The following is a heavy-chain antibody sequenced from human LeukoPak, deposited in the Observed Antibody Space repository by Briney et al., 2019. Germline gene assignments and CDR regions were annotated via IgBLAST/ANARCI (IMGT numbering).Heavy chain of an antibody. D-gene: IGHD4-23*01. J-gene: IGHJ4*02. V-gene: IGHV3-21*01. Sequence: GGSLRLSCAASGFTFSSYSMNWVRQAPGKGLEWVSSISSSSSYIYYADSVKGRFTIPRDNANNSLYLQMNSLRAEDTAVYYCARRGSTVVTNFDYWGQGTLVTVSS. CDR2: ISSSSSYI. CDR1: GFTFSSYS. CDR3: ARRGSTVVTNFDY.